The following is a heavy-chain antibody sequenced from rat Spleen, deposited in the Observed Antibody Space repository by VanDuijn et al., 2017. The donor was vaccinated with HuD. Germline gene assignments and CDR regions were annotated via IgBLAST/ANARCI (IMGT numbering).Heavy chain of an antibody. CDR2: ISYSGST. D-gene: IGHD1-1*01. Sequence: EVQLQESGPGLVKPSQSLSLTCSVTGYSIPSNYWGWIRKFPGNKMAWMGYISYSGSTSYNPSLKSRISITRDTSKNQFFLQLNSVTTEDTATYYCARYPLLQWYFDFWGPGTMVTVSS. V-gene: IGHV3-1*01. CDR1: GYSIPSNY. CDR3: ARYPLLQWYFDF. J-gene: IGHJ1*01.